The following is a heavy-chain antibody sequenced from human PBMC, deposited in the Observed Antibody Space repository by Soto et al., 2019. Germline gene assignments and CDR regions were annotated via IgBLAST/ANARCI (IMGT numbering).Heavy chain of an antibody. CDR1: GFTFSSYW. V-gene: IGHV3-74*01. Sequence: GGSLRLSCAASGFTFSSYWMHWVRQAPGKGLVWVSRINSDGSSTSYADSVKGRFTISRDNAKNTLYLQMNSLRAEDTAVYYCARGPAAMVFYYYYGMDVWGQGTTVTVSS. CDR2: INSDGSST. D-gene: IGHD2-2*01. CDR3: ARGPAAMVFYYYYGMDV. J-gene: IGHJ6*02.